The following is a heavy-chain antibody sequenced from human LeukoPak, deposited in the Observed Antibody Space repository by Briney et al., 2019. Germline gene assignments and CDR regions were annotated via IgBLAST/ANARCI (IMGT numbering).Heavy chain of an antibody. D-gene: IGHD3-3*01. Sequence: GGSLRLSCAASGFNFDTYAMHWVRQAPGQGLEWVALIWHDGSHKFYSNSVRGQFTISRGNSKNTVYLQTNNLRPDDTAVYYCARARGYDFPLGDYWGQGTLVTVSS. V-gene: IGHV3-33*01. CDR2: IWHDGSHK. J-gene: IGHJ4*02. CDR3: ARARGYDFPLGDY. CDR1: GFNFDTYA.